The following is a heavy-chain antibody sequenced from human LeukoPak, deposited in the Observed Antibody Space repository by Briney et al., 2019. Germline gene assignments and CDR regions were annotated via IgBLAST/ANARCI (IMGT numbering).Heavy chain of an antibody. V-gene: IGHV3-66*01. CDR2: IYSGGTI. D-gene: IGHD3-22*01. CDR1: GFSVRTNY. Sequence: PGGSLRLSCAASGFSVRTNYMSWVRQAPGKGLEWVSVIYSGGTIRYADPVKARFNISRYNSRDTIHLQMQSLRVDDTAVYYCVRAVHHLFYSDSSGYYGDAFDVWGQGTVVTVSS. CDR3: VRAVHHLFYSDSSGYYGDAFDV. J-gene: IGHJ3*01.